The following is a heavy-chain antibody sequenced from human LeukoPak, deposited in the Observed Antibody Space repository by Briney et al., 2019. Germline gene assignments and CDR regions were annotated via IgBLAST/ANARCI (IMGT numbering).Heavy chain of an antibody. CDR1: GYTFTGYY. CDR2: INPNSGGT. Sequence: ASVKVSCKASGYTFTGYYMHWVRQAPGQGLEWMGWINPNSGGTNYAQKFQGWVTMTRDTSISTAYMELSRLRSDDTAVYYCAIGGRLEGGYATLDYWGQGTLVTVSS. J-gene: IGHJ4*02. CDR3: AIGGRLEGGYATLDY. D-gene: IGHD5-12*01. V-gene: IGHV1-2*04.